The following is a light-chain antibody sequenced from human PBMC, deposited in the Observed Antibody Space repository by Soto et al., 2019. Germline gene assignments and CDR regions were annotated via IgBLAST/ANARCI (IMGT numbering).Light chain of an antibody. CDR3: QQYYSFPLT. CDR2: AAS. CDR1: QGISSY. V-gene: IGKV1-8*01. Sequence: IQMTQSPSSFSASTGDRVTITCRASQGISSYLAWYQQKPGKAPKLLIYAASTLQSGVPSRFSGSGSGTDFTLTISCLQSEDFATYYCQQYYSFPLTFGGGTKVDIK. J-gene: IGKJ4*01.